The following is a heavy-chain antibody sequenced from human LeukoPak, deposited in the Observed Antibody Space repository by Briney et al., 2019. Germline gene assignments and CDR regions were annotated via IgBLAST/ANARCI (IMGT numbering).Heavy chain of an antibody. Sequence: PGGSLRLSCAASGLTFRSYAMNWVRQAPGKGLEWVSAISGSGGSTYYADSVKGRFTISRDNSKNTLYLQVNSLRAEDTAVYYCATTGSYYAFDYWGQGTLVTVSS. CDR2: ISGSGGST. CDR3: ATTGSYYAFDY. CDR1: GLTFRSYA. D-gene: IGHD3-10*01. J-gene: IGHJ4*02. V-gene: IGHV3-23*01.